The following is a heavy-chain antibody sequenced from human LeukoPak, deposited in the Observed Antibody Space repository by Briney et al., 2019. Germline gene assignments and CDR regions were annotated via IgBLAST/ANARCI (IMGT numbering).Heavy chain of an antibody. D-gene: IGHD5-18*01. J-gene: IGHJ4*02. CDR3: ARVFSRYSYGVGLDY. Sequence: PSETLSLTCTVSGGSISSYYWSWIRQPPGKGLEWIGYIYYSGSTNYNPSLKSRVTISVDTSKNQFSLKLSSVTAADTAVYYCARVFSRYSYGVGLDYWGQGTLVTVSS. CDR2: IYYSGST. V-gene: IGHV4-59*01. CDR1: GGSISSYY.